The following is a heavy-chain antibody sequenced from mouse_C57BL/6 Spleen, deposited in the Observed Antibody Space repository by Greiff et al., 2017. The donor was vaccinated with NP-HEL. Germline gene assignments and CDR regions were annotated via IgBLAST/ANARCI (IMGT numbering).Heavy chain of an antibody. CDR1: GFTFSDYY. CDR2: ISNGGGST. Sequence: EVHLVESGGGLVQPGGSLKLSCAASGFTFSDYYMYWVRQTPEKRLEWVAYISNGGGSTYYPDTVKGRFTISRDNAKNTLYLQMSRLKSEDTAMYYCARQTSNYGWFAYWGQGTLVTVSA. CDR3: ARQTSNYGWFAY. J-gene: IGHJ3*01. V-gene: IGHV5-12*01. D-gene: IGHD2-5*01.